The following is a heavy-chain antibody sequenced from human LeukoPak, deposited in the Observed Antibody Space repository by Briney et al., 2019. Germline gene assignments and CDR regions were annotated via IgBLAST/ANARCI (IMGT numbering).Heavy chain of an antibody. D-gene: IGHD6-13*01. V-gene: IGHV3-20*04. CDR2: INWNGGST. CDR3: ARAGSSSWYFDY. CDR1: AFTFDDYG. J-gene: IGHJ4*02. Sequence: PGGSLRLSCAAYAFTFDDYGMSWVRQAPGKGLEWVSGINWNGGSTGYADSVKGRFTISRDNAKNSLYLQMNSLRAEDTALYYCARAGSSSWYFDYWGQGTLVTVSS.